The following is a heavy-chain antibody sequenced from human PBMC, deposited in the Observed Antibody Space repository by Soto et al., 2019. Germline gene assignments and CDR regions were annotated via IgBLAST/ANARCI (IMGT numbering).Heavy chain of an antibody. CDR1: GFTFSSYG. V-gene: IGHV3-33*01. Sequence: GGSLRLSCAASGFTFSSYGMHWVRQAPGKGLEWVAVIWYDGSNKYYADSVKGRFTISRDNSKNTLYLQMNSLRAEDTAVYYCARDLGVTTYGMEVWGQGTTVTVSS. J-gene: IGHJ6*02. CDR2: IWYDGSNK. D-gene: IGHD4-4*01. CDR3: ARDLGVTTYGMEV.